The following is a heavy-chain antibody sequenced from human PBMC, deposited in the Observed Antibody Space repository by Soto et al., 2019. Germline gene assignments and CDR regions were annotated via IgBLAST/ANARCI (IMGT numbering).Heavy chain of an antibody. D-gene: IGHD2-2*01. J-gene: IGHJ6*02. CDR3: AKGPAIVLVPAAMNYYYGMDV. CDR2: ISYDGSNK. Sequence: QVQLVESGGGVVQPGRSLRLSCAASGFTFSSYGMHWVRQAPGEGLEWVALISYDGSNKYYADSVKGRFTISRDYSKDTLYRQMSSLRAEDTAVYYCAKGPAIVLVPAAMNYYYGMDVWGQGATVTVSS. V-gene: IGHV3-30*18. CDR1: GFTFSSYG.